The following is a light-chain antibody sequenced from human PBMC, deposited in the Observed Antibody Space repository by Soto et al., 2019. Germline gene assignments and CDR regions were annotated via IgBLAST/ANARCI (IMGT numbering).Light chain of an antibody. CDR1: SSNIGAGYD. CDR2: VNS. V-gene: IGLV1-40*01. CDR3: QSYDSGLRAVV. J-gene: IGLJ2*01. Sequence: QSVLTQPPSVSGAPGQRVTISCTGSSSNIGAGYDVHWYQQLPGTAPKLLIYVNSNRPSGVPDRFSGSKSCTSASLAITGLQAEDEADYYCQSYDSGLRAVVFGGGTKLTVL.